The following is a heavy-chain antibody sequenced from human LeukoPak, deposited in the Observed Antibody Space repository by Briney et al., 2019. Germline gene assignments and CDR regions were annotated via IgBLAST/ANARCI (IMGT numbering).Heavy chain of an antibody. J-gene: IGHJ4*02. CDR2: INWNGDSR. V-gene: IGHV3-20*04. Sequence: GGSLRLSCTASGFKFDDYGMTWVRQAPGKGLEWVSDINWNGDSRGYAHSVRGRFTIYRDNSKNSLYLQMNSLRAEDTAIYYCVKRKDHQYFDYWGQGTLVTVSS. CDR3: VKRKDHQYFDY. CDR1: GFKFDDYG.